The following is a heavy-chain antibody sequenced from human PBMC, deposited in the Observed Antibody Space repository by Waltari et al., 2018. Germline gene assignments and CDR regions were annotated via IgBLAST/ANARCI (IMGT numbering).Heavy chain of an antibody. CDR1: GYTFTSYA. CDR3: ARRWVTIGDFDY. Sequence: QVQLVQSGAEVKKPGASVKVSCKASGYTFTSYAINWVRQATGQGLEWMGWMNPNSGNTGYAQKFQGRVTMTRNTSISTAYMELSSLRSEDTAVYYCARRWVTIGDFDYWGQGTLVTVSS. D-gene: IGHD3-10*01. V-gene: IGHV1-8*02. J-gene: IGHJ4*02. CDR2: MNPNSGNT.